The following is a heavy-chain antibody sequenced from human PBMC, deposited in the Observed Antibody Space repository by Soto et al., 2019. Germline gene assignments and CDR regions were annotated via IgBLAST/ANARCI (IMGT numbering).Heavy chain of an antibody. J-gene: IGHJ4*01. CDR2: IKSKTDGGTT. V-gene: IGHV3-15*07. CDR1: GFTFSNAW. D-gene: IGHD3-22*01. CDR3: TTDSYSTIIIVRFDY. Sequence: GGSLRLSCAASGFTFSNAWINWVRQAPGKGLEWVGRIKSKTDGGTTDYAEPVKGRFAISRDDSNSMVYLQMNSLKIEDTAVYYCTTDSYSTIIIVRFDYWGHGTLVPVSS.